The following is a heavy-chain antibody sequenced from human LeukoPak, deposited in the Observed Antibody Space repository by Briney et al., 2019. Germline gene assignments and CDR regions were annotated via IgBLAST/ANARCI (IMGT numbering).Heavy chain of an antibody. CDR3: AKDPLWIAVADTDWFDP. Sequence: GGSLRLSCAASGFTFSSYGMHWVRQAPGKGLEWVAVIWYDGSNKYYADSVKGRFTISRDDSKNTLYLQMNSLRAEDTAVYYCAKDPLWIAVADTDWFDPWGQGTLVTVSS. D-gene: IGHD6-19*01. J-gene: IGHJ5*02. CDR1: GFTFSSYG. CDR2: IWYDGSNK. V-gene: IGHV3-33*06.